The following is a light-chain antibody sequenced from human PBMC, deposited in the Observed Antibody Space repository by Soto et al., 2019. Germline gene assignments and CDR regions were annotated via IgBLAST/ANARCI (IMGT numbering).Light chain of an antibody. Sequence: QSALTQPASVSGSPGQSITISCTGTTSDVGGYNYVSWYQQHPGKAPKVLIYGVSNRPSGVSNRFSGSKSGNTASLTISGLQADDEADYYCNSYTSSSTLVFGGGTKVTVL. CDR1: TSDVGGYNY. V-gene: IGLV2-14*03. J-gene: IGLJ3*02. CDR2: GVS. CDR3: NSYTSSSTLV.